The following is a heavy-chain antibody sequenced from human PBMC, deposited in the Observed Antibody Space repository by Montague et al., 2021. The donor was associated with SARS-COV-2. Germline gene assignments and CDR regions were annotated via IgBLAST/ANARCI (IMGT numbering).Heavy chain of an antibody. D-gene: IGHD2-2*01. J-gene: IGHJ5*01. CDR3: ARGMAPEGRWFDS. CDR2: IFVGAST. CDR1: GGSISGYY. Sequence: SETLSLTRSLSGGSISGYYWSWVRQAAGKRLEWIGRIFVGASTDYNPSLMSRFSLSGDKSKNQFSLKVTSVTAADTAIYYCARGMAPEGRWFDSWGHGMLVTVSP. V-gene: IGHV4-4*07.